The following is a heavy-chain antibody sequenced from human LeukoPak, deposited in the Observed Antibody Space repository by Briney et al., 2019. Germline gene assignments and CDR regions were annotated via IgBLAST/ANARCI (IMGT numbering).Heavy chain of an antibody. CDR2: FDPEDGET. Sequence: ASVKVSCKASGYTFIGYYMHWVRQAPGKGLEWMGGFDPEDGETIHAQKFQGRVTMTEDTSTDTAYMELSSLRSEDTAVYYCATRVAIYGDYGYWYFDLWGRGTLVTVSS. V-gene: IGHV1-24*01. CDR3: ATRVAIYGDYGYWYFDL. CDR1: GYTFIGYY. D-gene: IGHD4-17*01. J-gene: IGHJ2*01.